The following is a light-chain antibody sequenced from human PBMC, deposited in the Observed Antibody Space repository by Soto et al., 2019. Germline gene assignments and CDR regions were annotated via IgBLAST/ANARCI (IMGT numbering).Light chain of an antibody. Sequence: DIQLTQSPSFLSASVGDRVTITCRASQGISNSVAWYQQKPGKAPKLLIYGASTLQSGVPSRFSGSGSGTEFTLTLSSLQPEDYATFYCRQFYSNPIPFGQGTRLDIK. CDR3: RQFYSNPIP. CDR1: QGISNS. J-gene: IGKJ5*01. V-gene: IGKV1-9*01. CDR2: GAS.